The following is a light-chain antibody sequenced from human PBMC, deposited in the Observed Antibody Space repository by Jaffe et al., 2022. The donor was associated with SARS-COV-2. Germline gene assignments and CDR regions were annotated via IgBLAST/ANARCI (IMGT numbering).Light chain of an antibody. CDR2: EDY. V-gene: IGLV1-51*02. CDR1: TSNIGSKY. Sequence: QSVLTQPPSVSAAPGQKVTISCSGSTSNIGSKYVSWYQQFPGAAPKLLIYEDYKRPSGIPDRFSGSKSDTSATLDITGLQTGDEADYYCGTWDNSLSAEVFGGGTEVTVL. CDR3: GTWDNSLSAEV. J-gene: IGLJ3*02.